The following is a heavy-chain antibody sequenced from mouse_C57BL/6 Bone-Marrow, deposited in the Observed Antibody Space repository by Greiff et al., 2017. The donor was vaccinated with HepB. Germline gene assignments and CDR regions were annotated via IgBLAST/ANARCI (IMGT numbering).Heavy chain of an antibody. CDR1: GFTFSDYG. CDR2: ISSGSSTI. J-gene: IGHJ2*01. V-gene: IGHV5-17*01. D-gene: IGHD3-2*02. Sequence: EVMLVESGGGLVKPGGSLKLSCAASGFTFSDYGMHWVRQAPEKGLEWVAYISSGSSTIYYADTVKGRISISRDNTKNTLFLQMTSLRSEVTAMFYCARLDSGGYGDDYWGQGTTLTVSS. CDR3: ARLDSGGYGDDY.